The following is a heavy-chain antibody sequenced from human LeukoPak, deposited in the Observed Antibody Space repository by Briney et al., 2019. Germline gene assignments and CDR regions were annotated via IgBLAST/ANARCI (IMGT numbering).Heavy chain of an antibody. J-gene: IGHJ3*02. V-gene: IGHV3-23*01. CDR3: AKDREYSYVYDAFDI. CDR2: MSGSGGST. Sequence: GGSLRLFCAASGFTFSSYAMSWVRQAPGKGLEWVSGMSGSGGSTYYADSVKGRFTISRDNSKNTLYLQMNTLRAEDTAVYYCAKDREYSYVYDAFDIWGQGTLVTVSS. D-gene: IGHD3-16*01. CDR1: GFTFSSYA.